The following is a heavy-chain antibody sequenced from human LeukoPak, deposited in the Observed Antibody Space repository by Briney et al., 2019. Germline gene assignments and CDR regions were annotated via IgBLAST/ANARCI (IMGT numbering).Heavy chain of an antibody. Sequence: SVKVSCKASGGTFSSYAISWVLQAPGQGLEWMGGIMPIFGTANYAQKFQGRVTITADESTSAAYMELSSLRSEDTAVYYCATRRLGVRGVMSYYYYMDVWGKGTTVTISS. J-gene: IGHJ6*03. CDR2: IMPIFGTA. V-gene: IGHV1-69*13. D-gene: IGHD3-10*01. CDR1: GGTFSSYA. CDR3: ATRRLGVRGVMSYYYYMDV.